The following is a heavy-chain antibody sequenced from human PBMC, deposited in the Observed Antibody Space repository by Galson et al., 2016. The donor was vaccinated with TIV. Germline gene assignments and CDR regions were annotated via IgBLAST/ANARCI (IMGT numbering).Heavy chain of an antibody. V-gene: IGHV4-59*08. CDR1: GGSISSYH. CDR2: IYYSGNTNY. D-gene: IGHD4-17*01. CDR3: ARAPYGENWYFGP. J-gene: IGHJ2*01. Sequence: LSLTCSVSGGSISSYHWSWIRQPPGKGLEWIGYIYYSGNTNYNYNPSLESRVTMSVDTSKNQFSLKLNSVTSADTAVYYCARAPYGENWYFGPWGRGTLVTVSS.